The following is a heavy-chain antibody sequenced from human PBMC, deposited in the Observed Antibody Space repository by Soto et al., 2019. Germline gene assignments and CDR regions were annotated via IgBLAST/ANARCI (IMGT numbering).Heavy chain of an antibody. CDR2: VNHNGRS. V-gene: IGHV4-34*01. J-gene: IGHJ3*01. D-gene: IGHD6-19*01. CDR3: ARGGSSDWQVAFDF. Sequence: KPSETLSLTCAVYGGSFSGYFWNWIRQTPGKGLEWIGKVNHNGRSNYNPSLKSRVTISLDMSKNQISLKLTSVTAADTAVYYCARGGSSDWQVAFDFWGQGTMVTVSS. CDR1: GGSFSGYF.